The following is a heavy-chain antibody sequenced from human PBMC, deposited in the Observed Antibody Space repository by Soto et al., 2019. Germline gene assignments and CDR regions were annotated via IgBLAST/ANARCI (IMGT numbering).Heavy chain of an antibody. V-gene: IGHV4-59*01. CDR3: ARAHPFDTGRFFGYYYYYGMDV. CDR2: IYYSGST. Sequence: PSETLSLTCTVSGGSISSYYWSWIRQPPGKGLEWIGYIYYSGSTNYNPSLKSRVTISVDTSKNQFSLKLSSVTAADTAVYYCARAHPFDTGRFFGYYYYYGMDVWGQGTTVTVSS. J-gene: IGHJ6*02. D-gene: IGHD3-3*01. CDR1: GGSISSYY.